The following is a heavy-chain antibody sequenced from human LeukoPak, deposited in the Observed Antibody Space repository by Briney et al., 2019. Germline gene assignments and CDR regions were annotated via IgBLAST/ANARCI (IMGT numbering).Heavy chain of an antibody. CDR1: GFYFSSYW. CDR2: IKQDGSEK. Sequence: GGSLRLSCAASGFYFSSYWMSWVRQAPGKGLEWVANIKQDGSEKYYVDSVKGRFTISRDNAKNSLYLQMNSLRAEDTAVYFCARESEDTLLAFDIWGQGTMVTVSS. J-gene: IGHJ3*02. V-gene: IGHV3-7*01. CDR3: ARESEDTLLAFDI. D-gene: IGHD2-2*02.